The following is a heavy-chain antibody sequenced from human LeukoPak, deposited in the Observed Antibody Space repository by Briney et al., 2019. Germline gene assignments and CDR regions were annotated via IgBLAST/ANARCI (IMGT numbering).Heavy chain of an antibody. J-gene: IGHJ4*02. D-gene: IGHD3-10*01. CDR1: GYSFTGYC. CDR3: ARDAISRGIIDY. CDR2: INPDSGGT. Sequence: GASVKVSCKASGYSFTGYCVHWVRQAPGQGLEWMGWINPDSGGTNFAQKFQGRVTLTRDTSISTAYMELSRLTSDDTAVYFCARDAISRGIIDYWGQGTLVTVSS. V-gene: IGHV1-2*02.